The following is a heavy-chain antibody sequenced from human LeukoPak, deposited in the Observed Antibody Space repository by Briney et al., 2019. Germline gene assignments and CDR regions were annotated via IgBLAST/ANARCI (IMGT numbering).Heavy chain of an antibody. CDR2: IYYSGST. D-gene: IGHD2-2*01. CDR3: AARDCSSTNCSFYYYYGMDV. V-gene: IGHV4-59*01. J-gene: IGHJ6*02. Sequence: KSSETLSLTCTVSGGSISSYYWSWIRQPPGKGLEWIGYIYYSGSTNYNPSLKSRVTISVDTSKNQFSLKLSSVTAADTAVYYCAARDCSSTNCSFYYYYGMDVWGQGTTVTVSS. CDR1: GGSISSYY.